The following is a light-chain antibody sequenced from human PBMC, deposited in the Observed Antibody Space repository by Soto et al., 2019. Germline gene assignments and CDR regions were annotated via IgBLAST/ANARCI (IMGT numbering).Light chain of an antibody. J-gene: IGKJ5*01. CDR3: MQAVQTPIT. CDR1: QSLLHSNGYNY. CDR2: LGS. Sequence: DVVMTPSPLSLPVTPGEPASISCRSSQSLLHSNGYNYLDWYLQKPWQSPQLLIYLGSNRASGVPDRFSGSGSGTDFTLKISRVEAEDVGVYYCMQAVQTPITFGRGTRLEIK. V-gene: IGKV2-28*01.